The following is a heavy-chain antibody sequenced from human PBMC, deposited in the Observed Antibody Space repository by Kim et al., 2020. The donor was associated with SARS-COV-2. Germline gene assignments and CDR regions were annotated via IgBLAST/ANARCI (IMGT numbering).Heavy chain of an antibody. V-gene: IGHV5-51*01. CDR3: ARQGIAVYNWFDP. D-gene: IGHD6-19*01. J-gene: IGHJ5*02. Sequence: YSPSFQGQGTISADTSTSTAYLQWSSLKASDTAMYYCARQGIAVYNWFDPWGQGTLVTVSS.